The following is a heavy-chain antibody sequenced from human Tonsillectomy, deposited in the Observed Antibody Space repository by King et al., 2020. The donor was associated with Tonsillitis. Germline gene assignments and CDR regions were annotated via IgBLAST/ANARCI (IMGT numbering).Heavy chain of an antibody. Sequence: QLVQSGAEVKKPGASVKVSCKASGYTFTSYYMHWVRQAPGQGLEWMGIINPIGGSTTYAQKFQGRVTKTRDTSTSKLYMDLSSLRSEDTVGYYCARVESDSGCDFDLWGRSTLVTVSS. CDR2: INPIGGST. J-gene: IGHJ2*01. CDR1: GYTFTSYY. V-gene: IGHV1-46*03. CDR3: ARVESDSGCDFDL. D-gene: IGHD2-15*01.